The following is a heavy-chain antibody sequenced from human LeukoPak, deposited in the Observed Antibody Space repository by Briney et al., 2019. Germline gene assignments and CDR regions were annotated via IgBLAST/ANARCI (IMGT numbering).Heavy chain of an antibody. J-gene: IGHJ4*02. D-gene: IGHD2-15*01. CDR2: INHSGST. CDR3: ARGRSEDIVVVVAATDFDY. CDR1: GGSFSGYY. V-gene: IGHV4-34*01. Sequence: PSETLSLTCAVYGGSFSGYYWSWIRQPPGKGLEWIGEINHSGSTNYNPSLKSGVTISVDTSKNQFSLKLSSVTAADTAAYYCARGRSEDIVVVVAATDFDYWGQGTLVTVSS.